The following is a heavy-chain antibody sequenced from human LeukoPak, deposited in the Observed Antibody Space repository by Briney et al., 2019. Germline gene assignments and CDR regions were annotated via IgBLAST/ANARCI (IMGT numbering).Heavy chain of an antibody. V-gene: IGHV4-59*08. CDR2: IYYSGST. J-gene: IGHJ4*02. CDR1: GGSISSYY. Sequence: SETLSLTCTVSGGSISSYYWSWIRQPPGKGLEWIGYIYYSGSTNYNPSLKSRVTISVDTSKNQFSLKLSSVTAADTAVYYCARQGDSSSWLDYWGQGTLVTVSS. CDR3: ARQGDSSSWLDY. D-gene: IGHD6-13*01.